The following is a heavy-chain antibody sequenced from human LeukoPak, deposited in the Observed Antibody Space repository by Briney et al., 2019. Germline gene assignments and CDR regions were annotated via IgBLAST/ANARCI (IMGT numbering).Heavy chain of an antibody. Sequence: GGSLRLSCKASGFTFSNYAMSWVRQAPGKGLEWVSTISSSGGSTYYADSVKGRFTISRDTSKNTLYLQMNSLRAEGTALYYCAKGASPFDYWGQGTLVTVSS. CDR2: ISSSGGST. V-gene: IGHV3-23*01. D-gene: IGHD2-2*01. CDR3: AKGASPFDY. CDR1: GFTFSNYA. J-gene: IGHJ4*02.